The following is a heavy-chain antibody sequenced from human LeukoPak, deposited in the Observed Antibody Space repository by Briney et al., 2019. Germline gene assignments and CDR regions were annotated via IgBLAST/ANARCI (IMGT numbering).Heavy chain of an antibody. D-gene: IGHD2-15*01. CDR3: ARHEVVVPFFDS. J-gene: IGHJ4*02. CDR1: GDSIINSY. V-gene: IGHV4-59*08. CDR2: ISFGGSP. Sequence: SETLSLSCTGSGDSIINSYWSWIRQPPGKGLEWIGYISFGGSPNYSPSLKSRVTMSVDTSENQFSLKLSSVTAADTAVYYCARHEVVVPFFDSWGQGSLVTVSS.